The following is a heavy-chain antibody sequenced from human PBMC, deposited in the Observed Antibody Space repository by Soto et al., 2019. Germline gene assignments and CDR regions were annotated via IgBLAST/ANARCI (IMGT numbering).Heavy chain of an antibody. CDR1: GGFIISGDYY. D-gene: IGHD6-19*01. J-gene: IGHJ5*02. V-gene: IGHV4-30-4*01. CDR2: IDYSGST. Sequence: SEALPLTCTVSGGFIISGDYYWIWIRQSPGKGLEWIGYIDYSGSTYYSPSLKSRVTISVDTSKNQFSLKLSSVTAADTAVYYCARERPDGCRLDPWGQGTLVTVS. CDR3: ARERPDGCRLDP.